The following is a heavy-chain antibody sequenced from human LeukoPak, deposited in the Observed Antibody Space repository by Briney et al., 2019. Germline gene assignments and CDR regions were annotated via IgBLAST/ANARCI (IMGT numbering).Heavy chain of an antibody. Sequence: ASVKVSCKASGYTFTSYGISWVRQAPGQGLEWMGWISAYNGNTNYAQKLQGRVTMTTDTSRSTAYMELRSLRSYDTAVYYCASLLAGLHIGSDQPDYYYGMDVWGQGTTVTVSS. D-gene: IGHD2-21*01. J-gene: IGHJ6*02. CDR1: GYTFTSYG. CDR2: ISAYNGNT. CDR3: ASLLAGLHIGSDQPDYYYGMDV. V-gene: IGHV1-18*01.